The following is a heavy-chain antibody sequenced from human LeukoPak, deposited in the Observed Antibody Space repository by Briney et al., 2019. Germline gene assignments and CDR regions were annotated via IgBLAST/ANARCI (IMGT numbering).Heavy chain of an antibody. J-gene: IGHJ4*02. CDR1: GFIFDDYA. D-gene: IGHD1-26*01. Sequence: GGSLRLSCAASGFIFDDYAMHWVRQAPGKGLEWVSGISWNSGSIGYADSVKGRFTISRDNAKNSLYLQMNSLRAEDTALYYCAKAPRLYSGSYYAWGQGTLVTVSS. CDR3: AKAPRLYSGSYYA. CDR2: ISWNSGSI. V-gene: IGHV3-9*01.